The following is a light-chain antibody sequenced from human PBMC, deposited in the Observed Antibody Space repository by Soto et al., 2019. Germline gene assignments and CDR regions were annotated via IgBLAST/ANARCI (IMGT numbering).Light chain of an antibody. CDR1: SSDVGAYNY. J-gene: IGLJ1*01. V-gene: IGLV2-14*01. CDR2: EVS. Sequence: QSALTQPASVSGSPGQSITISCTGTSSDVGAYNYVSWYQQHPGKAPKLMIYEVSNRPSGVSNRFTGSKSGNTASLTISVLQAEDEADYHCSSYTTSSTYVFGTGTKLTVL. CDR3: SSYTTSSTYV.